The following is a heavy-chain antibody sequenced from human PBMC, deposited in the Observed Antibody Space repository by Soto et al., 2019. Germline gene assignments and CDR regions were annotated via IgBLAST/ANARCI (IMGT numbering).Heavy chain of an antibody. CDR3: AKDKAKVATVNWGVES. CDR1: GFIFSDYD. J-gene: IGHJ5*02. D-gene: IGHD5-12*01. Sequence: QVQLVESGGGVVQPGTSLRLSCAASGFIFSDYDMYGVRQAPGWGLEWVAVISFDGSRKYYGDYVKGRFTISRDSSRNTVYIQMNILRVEDTDVYYCAKDKAKVATVNWGVESWGQGTLVTVSS. CDR2: ISFDGSRK. V-gene: IGHV3-30*18.